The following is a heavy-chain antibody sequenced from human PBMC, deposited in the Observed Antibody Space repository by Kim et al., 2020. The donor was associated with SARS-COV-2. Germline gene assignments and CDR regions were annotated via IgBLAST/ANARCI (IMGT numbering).Heavy chain of an antibody. D-gene: IGHD6-13*01. V-gene: IGHV3-48*02. CDR2: ISSSSSTI. J-gene: IGHJ2*01. Sequence: GGSLRLSCAASGFTFSSYSMNWVRQAPGKGLKWVSYISSSSSTIYYADSVKGRFTISRDNAKNSLYLQMNSLRDEDTAVYYCARVPYSSSTDWYFGLWGRGTLVTVS. CDR3: ARVPYSSSTDWYFGL. CDR1: GFTFSSYS.